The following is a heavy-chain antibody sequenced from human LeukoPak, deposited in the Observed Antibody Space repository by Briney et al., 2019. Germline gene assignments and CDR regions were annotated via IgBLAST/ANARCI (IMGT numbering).Heavy chain of an antibody. D-gene: IGHD6-13*01. J-gene: IGHJ4*02. CDR2: IYSSGTT. V-gene: IGHV3-53*01. CDR1: GFTVNSNY. CDR3: AREVKKGIAAAGSRDY. Sequence: SGGSLRLSCAASGFTVNSNYMSWVRQAPGKGLEWVSIIYSSGTTYYADSVKGRFTISRDNSKNTLYLQMNSLRAEDTVVYYCAREVKKGIAAAGSRDYWGQGTLVTVSS.